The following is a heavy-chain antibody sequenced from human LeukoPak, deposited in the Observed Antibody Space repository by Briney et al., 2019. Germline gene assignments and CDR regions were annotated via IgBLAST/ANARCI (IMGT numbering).Heavy chain of an antibody. J-gene: IGHJ5*02. Sequence: GGSLSLSCAASGFTVSSNYMSWVRQAPGKGLEWVSAVSRFGGTTYYADSAKGRFTISRDNSNNTVYLQMNSLRVGDTALYYCVKHVGSRWSNNRFDPWGQGTLVTVS. CDR3: VKHVGSRWSNNRFDP. CDR2: VSRFGGTT. V-gene: IGHV3-23*01. D-gene: IGHD6-13*01. CDR1: GFTVSSNY.